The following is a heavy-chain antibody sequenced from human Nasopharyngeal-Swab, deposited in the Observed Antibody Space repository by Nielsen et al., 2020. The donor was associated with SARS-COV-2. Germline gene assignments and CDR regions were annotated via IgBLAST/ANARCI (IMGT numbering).Heavy chain of an antibody. J-gene: IGHJ4*02. CDR3: ARVSDY. Sequence: SETLSLTCAVYIGTFSDYSWMWIPQPPGKGLEWIGEINYSGRTNYNPSLESRVTISIDTSKNQFSLKVTSVTAADTAVYYCARVSDYWSQGTLGTVSS. CDR1: IGTFSDYS. V-gene: IGHV4-34*01. CDR2: INYSGRT.